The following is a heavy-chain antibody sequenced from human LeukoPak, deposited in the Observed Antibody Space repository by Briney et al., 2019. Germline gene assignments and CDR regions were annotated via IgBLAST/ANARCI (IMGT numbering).Heavy chain of an antibody. CDR3: ARDLPGDN. V-gene: IGHV3-23*01. D-gene: IGHD7-27*01. J-gene: IGHJ4*02. CDR2: ISVSGGST. Sequence: GGSLRLSCAASGFTFRSYWMSWVRQAPGKGLEWVSTISVSGGSTYYADSVKGRFTISRDNAKNSLYLQMNSLRDEDTAVYYCARDLPGDNWGQGTLVTVSS. CDR1: GFTFRSYW.